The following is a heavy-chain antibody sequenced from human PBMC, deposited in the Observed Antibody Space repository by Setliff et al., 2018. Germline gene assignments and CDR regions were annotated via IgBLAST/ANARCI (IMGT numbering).Heavy chain of an antibody. J-gene: IGHJ5*02. Sequence: PGGSLRLSCATSGFTFSSYSMNWVRQAPGKGLEWLAYIHYGGGHIQYADSVKGRFTVSRDNAMDTLFLQMNGLTTDDTAKYFWARDVNWGPAVAGTDEGFDPWGQGTLVTVSS. CDR3: ARDVNWGPAVAGTDEGFDP. D-gene: IGHD6-19*01. CDR2: IHYGGGHI. CDR1: GFTFSSYS. V-gene: IGHV3-30*02.